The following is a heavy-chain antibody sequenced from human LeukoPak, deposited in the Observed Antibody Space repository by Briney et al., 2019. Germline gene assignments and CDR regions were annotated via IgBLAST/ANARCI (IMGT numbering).Heavy chain of an antibody. CDR3: AIHSGSFPEDY. D-gene: IGHD1-26*01. CDR2: ISSSSSTI. V-gene: IGHV3-48*04. CDR1: GFTFSSYS. Sequence: GGSLRLSCAASGFTFSSYSMNWVRQAPGKGLEWVSYISSSSSTIYYADSVKGRFTISRDNAKNSLYLQMNSLRAEDTAVYYCAIHSGSFPEDYWGQGTLVTVSS. J-gene: IGHJ4*02.